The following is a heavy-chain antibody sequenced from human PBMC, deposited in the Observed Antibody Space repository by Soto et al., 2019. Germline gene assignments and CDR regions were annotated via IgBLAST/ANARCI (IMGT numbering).Heavy chain of an antibody. CDR1: GFSLTNGRMG. CDR3: ARMDGVYNYYGLDV. D-gene: IGHD4-17*01. V-gene: IGHV2-26*01. J-gene: IGHJ6*02. CDR2: FFSDAET. Sequence: QVTLKESGPVLVKPTETLTLTCSVSGFSLTNGRMGVSWIRQPPGKALEWLAHFFSDAETSYSTSMQSRLNMYKDSSGSQVVLTMTNMAPADTATYYCARMDGVYNYYGLDVWGHGIAVTVSS.